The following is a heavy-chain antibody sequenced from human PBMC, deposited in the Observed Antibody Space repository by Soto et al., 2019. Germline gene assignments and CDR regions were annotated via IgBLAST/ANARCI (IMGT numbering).Heavy chain of an antibody. CDR2: ITPIYPTT. J-gene: IGHJ4*02. CDR1: GGTFYTYT. Sequence: QVQLVQSGAEVRKPGSSVQVSCKASGGTFYTYTFSWVRQAPGQGLEWIGSITPIYPTTNYAEKFQGRLTVTADGSKSTAYMELSSLTSDDTAVYYCARIPRYSFPTSDDLDSWGQGTLVTVSS. CDR3: ARIPRYSFPTSDDLDS. V-gene: IGHV1-69*15. D-gene: IGHD5-18*01.